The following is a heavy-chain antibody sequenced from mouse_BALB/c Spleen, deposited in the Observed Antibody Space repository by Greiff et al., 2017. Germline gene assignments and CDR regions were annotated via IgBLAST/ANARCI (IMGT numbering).Heavy chain of an antibody. CDR3: ATDYDGAY. CDR2: IRNKANGYTT. D-gene: IGHD2-12*01. Sequence: DVHLVESGGGLVQPGGSLRLSCATSGFTFTDYYMSWVRQPPGKALEWLGFIRNKANGYTTEYSASVKGRFTISRDNSQSILYLQMNTLRAEDSATYYCATDYDGAYWGQGTLVTVSA. J-gene: IGHJ3*01. CDR1: GFTFTDYY. V-gene: IGHV7-3*02.